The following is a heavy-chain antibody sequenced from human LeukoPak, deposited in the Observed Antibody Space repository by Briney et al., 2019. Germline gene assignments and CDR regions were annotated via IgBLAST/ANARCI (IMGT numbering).Heavy chain of an antibody. Sequence: SETLSLTCTVSGGSVSSGSYYWSWIRQPPGKGLEWIGYSYYSGSTNYNPSLKSRVTISVDTSKNQFSLKLSSVTAADTAVYYCAGSRINSSGYYFEEHYFDYWGQGTLVTVSS. CDR3: AGSRINSSGYYFEEHYFDY. D-gene: IGHD3-22*01. J-gene: IGHJ4*02. V-gene: IGHV4-61*01. CDR1: GGSVSSGSYY. CDR2: SYYSGST.